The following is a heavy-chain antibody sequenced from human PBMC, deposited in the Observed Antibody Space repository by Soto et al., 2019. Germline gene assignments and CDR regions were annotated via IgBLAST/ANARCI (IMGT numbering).Heavy chain of an antibody. J-gene: IGHJ4*02. V-gene: IGHV1-3*01. CDR2: VNAGNGNR. CDR3: ARESRWFGELLSYFDY. CDR1: GYTFINYA. D-gene: IGHD3-10*01. Sequence: ASVKVSCKASGYTFINYALHWVRQAPGQRLEWMGWVNAGNGNRRYSQKFQGRVTITTDTSASTAYMELSSLRSEDTAVYYCARESRWFGELLSYFDYWGQGTLVTVSS.